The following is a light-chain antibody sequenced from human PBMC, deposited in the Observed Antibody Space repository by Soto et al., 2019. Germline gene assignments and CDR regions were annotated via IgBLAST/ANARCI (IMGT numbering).Light chain of an antibody. J-gene: IGLJ3*02. Sequence: QSVLTQPRSVSGSPGQSVTVSCTGTSSDVGNYIYVTWYQQHPGKAPKVLIYDVSKRPSGVPDRFSGSKSGNTASLTISGLQPEDEADYYCCSYAGSYTWVFGGGTKVTV. V-gene: IGLV2-11*01. CDR1: SSDVGNYIY. CDR3: CSYAGSYTWV. CDR2: DVS.